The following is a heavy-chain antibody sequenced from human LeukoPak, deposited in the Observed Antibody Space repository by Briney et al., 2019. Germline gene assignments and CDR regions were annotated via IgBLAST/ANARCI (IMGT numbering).Heavy chain of an antibody. J-gene: IGHJ2*01. CDR1: GFTFSDYY. CDR3: TRDYEQLGLDWYFDL. V-gene: IGHV3-11*06. D-gene: IGHD6-6*01. CDR2: INTSSNYT. Sequence: PGGSLSLSCAASGFTFSDYYTRWIRQAPGRGLEWVSYINTSSNYTNYADSVKGRFTISRDNSKNTLYLQINSLTAEDAAVYYCTRDYEQLGLDWYFDLWGRGTLVTVSS.